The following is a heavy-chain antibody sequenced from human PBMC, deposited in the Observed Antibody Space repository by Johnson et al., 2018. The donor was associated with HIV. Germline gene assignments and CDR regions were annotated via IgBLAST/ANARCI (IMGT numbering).Heavy chain of an antibody. CDR2: INWNGGST. J-gene: IGHJ3*02. V-gene: IGHV3-20*04. CDR1: GFTFDDYG. Sequence: EVQVVESGGGVVRPGGSLRLSCAASGFTFDDYGMGWVRQAPGKGLEWVSSINWNGGSTGYADSVKARFTISRDNAKNSLYLQVNSLRAEDTAVYFCARGRDPGDYVGLGAFDIWGQGTMVTVSS. D-gene: IGHD4-17*01. CDR3: ARGRDPGDYVGLGAFDI.